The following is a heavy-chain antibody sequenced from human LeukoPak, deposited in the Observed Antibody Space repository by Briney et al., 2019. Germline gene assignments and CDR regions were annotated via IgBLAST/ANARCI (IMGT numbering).Heavy chain of an antibody. V-gene: IGHV6-1*01. CDR2: TYYRSKWFD. Sequence: SQTLSLTCAISGDSVSSNSAAWNWLRQSPSRGLEWLGRTYYRSKWFDDYAVSVKSRITINPDTSKNQFSLQLNSVTAADTAVYYCARHGQKYDSSFDYWGQGTLVTVSS. J-gene: IGHJ4*02. CDR3: ARHGQKYDSSFDY. D-gene: IGHD6-13*01. CDR1: GDSVSSNSAA.